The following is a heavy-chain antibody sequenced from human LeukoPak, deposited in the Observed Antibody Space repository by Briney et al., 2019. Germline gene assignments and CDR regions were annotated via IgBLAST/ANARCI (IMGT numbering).Heavy chain of an antibody. CDR2: IIPIFGTA. Sequence: ASVKVSCKASGGTFSSYAISWVRQAPGQGLEWMGGIIPIFGTANYAQKFQGRVTITTDESTSTAYMELSSLRSEDTAVYYCARDSVDTAMVLEYGGQGTLVTVSS. J-gene: IGHJ4*02. CDR3: ARDSVDTAMVLEY. D-gene: IGHD5-18*01. CDR1: GGTFSSYA. V-gene: IGHV1-69*05.